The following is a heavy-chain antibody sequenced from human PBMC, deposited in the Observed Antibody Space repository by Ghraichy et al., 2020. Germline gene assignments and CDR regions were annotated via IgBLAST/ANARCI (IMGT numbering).Heavy chain of an antibody. D-gene: IGHD3-10*01. CDR3: ARGRGLWFREYYFDY. CDR1: GGSFSGYY. Sequence: SETLSLTCAVYGGSFSGYYWSWIRQPPGKGLEWIGEINHSGSTNYNPSLKSRVTISVDTSKNQFSLKLSSVTAADTAVYYCARGRGLWFREYYFDYWGQGTLVTVSS. J-gene: IGHJ4*02. CDR2: INHSGST. V-gene: IGHV4-34*01.